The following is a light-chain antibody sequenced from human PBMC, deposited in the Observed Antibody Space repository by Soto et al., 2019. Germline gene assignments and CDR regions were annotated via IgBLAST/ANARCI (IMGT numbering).Light chain of an antibody. CDR2: GAS. V-gene: IGKV3-20*01. J-gene: IGKJ1*01. Sequence: EIVLTKSPGTLSLSPGERATLSCRASQSVSSSYLAGYQQKPGQAPRLLSYGASTRATGIPDRFSVSGSGTDFTLTISRLEPEDFAVYYCQQYGSSPWTFGQGTKVDIK. CDR1: QSVSSSY. CDR3: QQYGSSPWT.